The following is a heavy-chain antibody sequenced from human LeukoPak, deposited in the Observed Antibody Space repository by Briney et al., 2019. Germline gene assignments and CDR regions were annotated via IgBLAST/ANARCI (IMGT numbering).Heavy chain of an antibody. Sequence: SVKVSCKASGYTFSDYDINWVRQATGQGREWMGWINPNSGNAGYAQKFQGRVTMTRNTSISTAYMELNSLRSEDTAVYYCARALAWGGSSYSYYYMDVWDKGTTVTVSS. V-gene: IGHV1-8*01. CDR2: INPNSGNA. CDR1: GYTFSDYD. CDR3: ARALAWGGSSYSYYYMDV. J-gene: IGHJ6*03. D-gene: IGHD1-26*01.